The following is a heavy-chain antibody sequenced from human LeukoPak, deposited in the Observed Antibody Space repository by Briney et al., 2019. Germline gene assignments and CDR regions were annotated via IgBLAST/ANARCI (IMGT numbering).Heavy chain of an antibody. CDR2: INHSGST. CDR1: GGSFSGYY. CDR3: ARGPPLRYFDWSYYFDY. Sequence: SETLSLTCAVYGGSFSGYYWSWIRQPPGKGLEWIGEINHSGSTIYNPSLKSRVTISVDTSKNQFSLKLSSVTAADTAVYYCARGPPLRYFDWSYYFDYWGQGTLVTVSS. J-gene: IGHJ4*02. D-gene: IGHD3-9*01. V-gene: IGHV4-34*01.